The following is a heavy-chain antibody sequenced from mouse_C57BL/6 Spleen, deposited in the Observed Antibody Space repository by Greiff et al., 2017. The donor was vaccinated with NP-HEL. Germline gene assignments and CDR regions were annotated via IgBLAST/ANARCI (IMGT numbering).Heavy chain of an antibody. CDR3: AIPTVVATEYYFDY. D-gene: IGHD1-1*01. CDR2: IHPSDSDT. CDR1: GYTFTSYW. V-gene: IGHV1-74*01. J-gene: IGHJ2*01. Sequence: VQLQQPGAELVKPGASVKVSCKASGYTFTSYWMHWVKQRPGQGLEWIGRIHPSDSDTNYNQKFKGKATLTVDKSSSTAYMQLSSLTSEDSAVYYCAIPTVVATEYYFDYWGQGTTLTVSS.